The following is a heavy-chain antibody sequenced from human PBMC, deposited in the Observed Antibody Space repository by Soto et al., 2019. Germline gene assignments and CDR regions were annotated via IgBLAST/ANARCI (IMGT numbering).Heavy chain of an antibody. D-gene: IGHD1-1*01. CDR2: IYYSGST. CDR3: ARRLSYNPYYYYGMDV. Sequence: QLQLQESGPGLVKPSETLSLTCTVSGGSISSSSYYWGWIRQPPGKGLEWIGSIYYSGSTYYNPSLKSRVTRSVDTSKNQFSLKLSSVTAADTAVYYCARRLSYNPYYYYGMDVWGQGTTVTVSS. CDR1: GGSISSSSYY. J-gene: IGHJ6*02. V-gene: IGHV4-39*01.